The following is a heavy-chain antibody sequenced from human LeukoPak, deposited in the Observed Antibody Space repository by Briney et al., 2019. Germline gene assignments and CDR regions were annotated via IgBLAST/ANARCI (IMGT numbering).Heavy chain of an antibody. J-gene: IGHJ4*02. CDR2: INPNSGAT. CDR1: GYTFSGYY. V-gene: IGHV1-2*02. Sequence: GASVKVSFKASGYTFSGYYIHWVRQAPGQGLEWMGWINPNSGATNYAQKFQGGVTLTRDTSVTTFYMEVSRLTFDDTAVYFCARYNWNDVVSALDYWGQGTLVTVSS. CDR3: ARYNWNDVVSALDY. D-gene: IGHD1-1*01.